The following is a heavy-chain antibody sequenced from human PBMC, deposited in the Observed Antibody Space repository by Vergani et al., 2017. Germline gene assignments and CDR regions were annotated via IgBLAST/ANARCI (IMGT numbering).Heavy chain of an antibody. V-gene: IGHV4-39*01. Sequence: QVQLQESGPGLVKPSETLSLTCTVSGDSVISTDYHWGWIRQPPGKGLEWIGSMDYSGSTSYNPSLESRISISFETPKNQFSLRRPSVTAADTAVYYCPSKRGACRAAYCHSYDFWGPGTLVGVSS. CDR3: PSKRGACRAAYCHSYDF. CDR1: GDSVISTDYH. J-gene: IGHJ4*02. CDR2: MDYSGST. D-gene: IGHD2-15*01.